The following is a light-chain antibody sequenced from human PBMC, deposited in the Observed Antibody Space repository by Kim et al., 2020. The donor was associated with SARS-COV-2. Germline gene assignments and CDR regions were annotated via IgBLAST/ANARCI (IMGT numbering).Light chain of an antibody. CDR2: GAT. Sequence: LSPGERVTLSCRASHSVSSYLAWYQRKPGQAPRLLIYGATSRATGIPDRFSGSESGTDFTLNISRLEPEDFAVYYCQQYGSSPRTFGQGTKVDIK. J-gene: IGKJ1*01. CDR1: HSVSSY. V-gene: IGKV3-20*01. CDR3: QQYGSSPRT.